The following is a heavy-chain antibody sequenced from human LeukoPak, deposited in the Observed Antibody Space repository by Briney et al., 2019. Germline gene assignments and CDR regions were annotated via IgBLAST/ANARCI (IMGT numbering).Heavy chain of an antibody. V-gene: IGHV3-23*01. CDR1: GFTFSSYA. Sequence: SGGSLTLSCAACGFTFSSYAMSWVRQAPGKGLEGVSAISGSGGSTYYADSVKGRFTISRDNSKNTLYLQMNSLRAEDTAVYYCAKSWGYSYGSSYGMDVWGQGTTVTVSS. CDR3: AKSWGYSYGSSYGMDV. D-gene: IGHD5-18*01. J-gene: IGHJ6*02. CDR2: ISGSGGST.